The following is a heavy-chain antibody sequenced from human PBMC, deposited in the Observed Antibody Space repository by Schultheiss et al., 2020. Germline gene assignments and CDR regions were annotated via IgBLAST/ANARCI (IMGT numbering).Heavy chain of an antibody. CDR1: GGFISSYY. J-gene: IGHJ4*02. D-gene: IGHD1-7*01. CDR3: ARHNWDWGFDY. CDR2: IYYSGST. Sequence: SQTLSLTCTVSGGFISSYYWSWIRQPPGKGLEWIGYIYYSGSTNYNPSLKSRVTISVDTSKNQFSLKLSSVTAADTAVYYCARHNWDWGFDYWGQGTLVTVSS. V-gene: IGHV4-59*08.